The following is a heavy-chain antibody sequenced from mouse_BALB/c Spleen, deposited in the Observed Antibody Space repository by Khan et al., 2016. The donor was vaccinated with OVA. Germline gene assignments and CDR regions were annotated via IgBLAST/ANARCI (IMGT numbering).Heavy chain of an antibody. D-gene: IGHD4-1*01. V-gene: IGHV5-6*01. Sequence: EVALVESVGDLVKPVGSLKLSCAASGFSFSSYSMSWVRQTPDKRLEWVASISSGGDYTYYPDSVTGRFTISRDNAKNTLYLQMSDLKSEETSMYYCADHLSGSFAYGGQGSLVTGSA. CDR1: GFSFSSYS. CDR3: ADHLSGSFAY. CDR2: ISSGGDYT. J-gene: IGHJ3*01.